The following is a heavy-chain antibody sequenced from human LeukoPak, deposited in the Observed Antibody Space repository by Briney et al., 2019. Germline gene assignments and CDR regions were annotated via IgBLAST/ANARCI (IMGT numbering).Heavy chain of an antibody. D-gene: IGHD2-15*01. J-gene: IGHJ3*02. CDR3: ARSILRGNDAFDI. CDR1: GFSLTNNY. V-gene: IGHV3-53*01. Sequence: GGSLRLSCAVSGFSLTNNYMSWVRQAPGKGLEWVSVIYSGGGTSYADSVKGRFTISRDSSNNTLYLQMNSLRAEDTAVYYCARSILRGNDAFDIWGQGTMVTVSS. CDR2: IYSGGGT.